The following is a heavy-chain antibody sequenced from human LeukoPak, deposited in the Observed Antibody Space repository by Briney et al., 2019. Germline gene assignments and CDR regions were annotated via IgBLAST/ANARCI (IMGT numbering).Heavy chain of an antibody. D-gene: IGHD5-12*01. V-gene: IGHV4-34*01. Sequence: SETLSLTCAVYGGSFRGYYWTWIRQPPGKGLEWIGEINHSGSTNYNPSLKSPVTISVDTSKNQFSLKLSSVTAADTAVYYCARGISAFDTYYYYYMDVWGKGTTVTVSS. CDR2: INHSGST. CDR3: ARGISAFDTYYYYYMDV. CDR1: GGSFRGYY. J-gene: IGHJ6*03.